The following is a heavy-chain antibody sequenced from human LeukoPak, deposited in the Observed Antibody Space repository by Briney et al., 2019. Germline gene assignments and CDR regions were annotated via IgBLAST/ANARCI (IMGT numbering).Heavy chain of an antibody. V-gene: IGHV3-53*01. CDR2: IYSGGST. J-gene: IGHJ4*02. Sequence: PGGSLRLSCAASGFTVSSNYMSWVRQAPGKGLEWVSVIYSGGSTYYADSVEGRFTISRDNAKNSLYLQMDSLRAEDTAVYYCARGGIPYYYGSGTYYHYDYWGQGTLVTVSS. CDR1: GFTVSSNY. CDR3: ARGGIPYYYGSGTYYHYDY. D-gene: IGHD3-10*01.